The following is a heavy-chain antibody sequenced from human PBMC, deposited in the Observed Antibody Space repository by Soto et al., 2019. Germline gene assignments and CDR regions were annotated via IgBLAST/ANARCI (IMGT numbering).Heavy chain of an antibody. V-gene: IGHV4-59*01. CDR2: IYYSGST. Sequence: SETLSLTCTFSGGSISSYYWSWIRQPPGKGLEWIGYIYYSGSTNYNPPLKSRVTISVDTSKNQFSLKLGSVTAADTAVYYCARGEVVVPAAIGTSPGRFDYWGQGTLVTVSS. D-gene: IGHD2-2*01. J-gene: IGHJ4*02. CDR3: ARGEVVVPAAIGTSPGRFDY. CDR1: GGSISSYY.